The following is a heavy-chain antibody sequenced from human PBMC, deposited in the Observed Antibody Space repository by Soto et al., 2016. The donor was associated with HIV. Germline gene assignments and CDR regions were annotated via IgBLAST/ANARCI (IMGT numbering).Heavy chain of an antibody. CDR3: ARAASGARWDFDC. Sequence: QVQLVQSGAEVKKPGASVKVSCKASGYTFSSYYMHWVRQAPGQGLEWMGVVNPSGGSTTYAQKFQGRVTMARDTSTSTVDMELSSLRSEDTAVYYCARAASGARWDFDCWGQGTLVTVSS. D-gene: IGHD1-26*01. CDR1: GYTFSSYY. CDR2: VNPSGGST. V-gene: IGHV1-46*01. J-gene: IGHJ4*02.